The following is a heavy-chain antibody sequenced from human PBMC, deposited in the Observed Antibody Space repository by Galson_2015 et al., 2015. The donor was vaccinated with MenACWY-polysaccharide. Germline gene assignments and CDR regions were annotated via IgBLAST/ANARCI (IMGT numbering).Heavy chain of an antibody. CDR1: GFTFSSYW. D-gene: IGHD5-12*01. CDR3: ARRRYGGYRTDY. J-gene: IGHJ4*02. CDR2: INSDGSST. Sequence: SLRLSCAASGFTFSSYWMHWVRQAPGKGLEWVSRINSDGSSTSYADSVKGRFTISRDNAKNTLYLQMNSLRAEDTAVYYCARRRYGGYRTDYWGQGTLVTVSS. V-gene: IGHV3-74*01.